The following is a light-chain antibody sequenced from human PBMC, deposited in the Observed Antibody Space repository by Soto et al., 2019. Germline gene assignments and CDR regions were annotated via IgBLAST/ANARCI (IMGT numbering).Light chain of an antibody. Sequence: EIVLTQSTGTLSLSPGERATLSCMASQSVSSNYIAWYQQKPGLAPRLLIYDASNRATGIPDRFSGSGSGTDFTLTISRLEPEDSAVYYCQQYGSSRTFGQGTKVDIK. CDR3: QQYGSSRT. V-gene: IGKV3D-20*01. CDR2: DAS. J-gene: IGKJ1*01. CDR1: QSVSSNY.